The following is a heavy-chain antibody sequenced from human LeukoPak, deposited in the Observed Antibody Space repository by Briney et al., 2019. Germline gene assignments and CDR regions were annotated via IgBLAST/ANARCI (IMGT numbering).Heavy chain of an antibody. V-gene: IGHV3-23*01. D-gene: IGHD1-26*01. CDR3: AKEEYSGSLLTLDY. J-gene: IGHJ4*02. CDR2: ISGSDGST. CDR1: GFTFSSYG. Sequence: PGGSLRLSCAASGFTFSSYGTSWVRQAPGEGLEWISAISGSDGSTYYAASVKGRFTISRDNSKKTLYLQVNSLRAEDTAVYYCAKEEYSGSLLTLDYWGQGTMVTVSS.